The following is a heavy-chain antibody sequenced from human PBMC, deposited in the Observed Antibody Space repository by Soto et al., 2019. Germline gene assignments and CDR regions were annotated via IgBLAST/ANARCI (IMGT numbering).Heavy chain of an antibody. CDR1: GFTFTSSS. Sequence: QMQLVQSGPEVKKPGTSVKVSCKASGFTFTSSSVQWVRQARGQGLEWIGWIVVGTGDTKYAQKFQERVTFDRDISTPTAYMEVSSLTSDDPAVYYCAADRGYLWGQGTLVTVSS. CDR2: IVVGTGDT. V-gene: IGHV1-58*01. J-gene: IGHJ5*02. D-gene: IGHD3-10*01. CDR3: AADRGYL.